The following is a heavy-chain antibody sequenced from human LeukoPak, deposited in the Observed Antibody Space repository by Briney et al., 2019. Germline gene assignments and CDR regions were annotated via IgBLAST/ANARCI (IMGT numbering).Heavy chain of an antibody. CDR1: GGSFSGYY. CDR2: INHSGST. D-gene: IGHD6-13*01. V-gene: IGHV4-34*01. CDR3: ASSAAGIGGEFDP. Sequence: SETLSLTCAVYGGSFSGYYWSWIRQPPGKGLEWIGEINHSGSTNYNPSLKSRVTISVDTSKNQFSLKLSSVTAADAAVYYCASSAAGIGGEFDPWGQGTLVTVSS. J-gene: IGHJ5*02.